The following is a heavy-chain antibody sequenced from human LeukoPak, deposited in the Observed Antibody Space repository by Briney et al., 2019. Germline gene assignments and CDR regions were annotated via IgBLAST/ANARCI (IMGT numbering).Heavy chain of an antibody. CDR3: AKTVHIVVVVAANDY. D-gene: IGHD2-15*01. V-gene: IGHV3-23*01. Sequence: ETLSLTCTVSGGSISSSSYYWGWVRQAPGKGLEWVSAISGSGGSTYYADSVKGRFTISRDNSKNTLYLQMNSLRAEDTAVYYCAKTVHIVVVVAANDYWGQGTLVTVSS. J-gene: IGHJ4*02. CDR2: ISGSGGST. CDR1: GGSISSSSYY.